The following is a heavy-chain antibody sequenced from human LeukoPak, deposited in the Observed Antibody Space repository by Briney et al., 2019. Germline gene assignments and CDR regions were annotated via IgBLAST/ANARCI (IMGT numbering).Heavy chain of an antibody. J-gene: IGHJ4*02. V-gene: IGHV3-30*04. CDR1: GFTFSSYA. D-gene: IGHD6-19*01. Sequence: GRSLRLSCAASGFTFSSYAMHWVRQAPGKGLEWVAVISYDGSNKYYADSVKGRFTISRDNSKNTLYLQMNSLRAEDTAVYYCAKEIAVAGTEGLWGQGTLVTVSS. CDR2: ISYDGSNK. CDR3: AKEIAVAGTEGL.